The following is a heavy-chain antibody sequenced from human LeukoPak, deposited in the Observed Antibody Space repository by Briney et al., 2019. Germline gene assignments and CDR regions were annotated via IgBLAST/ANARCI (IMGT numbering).Heavy chain of an antibody. CDR1: GGSFSGYY. J-gene: IGHJ4*02. Sequence: SETLSLTCAVYGGSFSGYYWSWIRQPPGKGLEWIGEINHSGSTNYNPSLKSRVTISVDTSKNQFSLKLSSVTAADTAVYYCARAPIAIFGPRPDYWGQGTLVTVSS. CDR2: INHSGST. CDR3: ARAPIAIFGPRPDY. V-gene: IGHV4-34*01. D-gene: IGHD3-3*01.